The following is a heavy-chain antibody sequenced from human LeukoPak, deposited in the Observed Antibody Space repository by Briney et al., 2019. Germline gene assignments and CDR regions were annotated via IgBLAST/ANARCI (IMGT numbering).Heavy chain of an antibody. J-gene: IGHJ4*02. D-gene: IGHD6-13*01. CDR1: GFIFNNYA. CDR2: IIGSGSST. Sequence: GGSLRLSCAASGFIFNNYAMSWVRQAPGKGLEWVSAIIGSGSSTYYADSVKGRFTISRDNSKNTLFLQMNSLRAEDTAVYYCAKDRAQQLVLDFWGQGTLVTVSS. V-gene: IGHV3-23*01. CDR3: AKDRAQQLVLDF.